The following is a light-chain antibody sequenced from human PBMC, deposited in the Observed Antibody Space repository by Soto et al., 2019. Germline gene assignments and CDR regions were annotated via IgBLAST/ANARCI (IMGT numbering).Light chain of an antibody. CDR1: SSDVGSYNL. J-gene: IGLJ2*01. V-gene: IGLV2-23*03. CDR3: CSYAGSSTVV. CDR2: EGS. Sequence: QSALTQPASVSGSPGQSITISCTGTSSDVGSYNLVSWYQQHPGKAPKLMIYEGSKRPSGVSNRFSGSKSGNTASLTISELQAEDEADYYCCSYAGSSTVVFGGGNKLTVL.